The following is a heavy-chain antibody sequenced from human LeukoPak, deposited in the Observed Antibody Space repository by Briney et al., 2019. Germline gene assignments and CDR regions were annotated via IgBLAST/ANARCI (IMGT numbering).Heavy chain of an antibody. D-gene: IGHD4-17*01. V-gene: IGHV1-2*02. J-gene: IGHJ4*02. CDR2: INPNSGGT. CDR3: ARGLGDYEGTDDDY. CDR1: GYTFTGYY. Sequence: GASVKVSCKASGYTFTGYYMHWVRQAPGQGLEWMGWINPNSGGTNYAQKFQGRVTMTRDTSISTAYMELSRLRSDDTAVYYCARGLGDYEGTDDDYWGQGTLVTVSS.